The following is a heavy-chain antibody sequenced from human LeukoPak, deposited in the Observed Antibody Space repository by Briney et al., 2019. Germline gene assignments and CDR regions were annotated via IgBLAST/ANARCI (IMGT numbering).Heavy chain of an antibody. CDR3: AGHRGYSGYVHFDY. J-gene: IGHJ4*02. CDR2: IYDSVTT. V-gene: IGHV4-59*01. Sequence: SETLSLTCIISGGSISSYFWSWIRQPPGKGLEWIGYIYDSVTTNYNPSLKSRVTISVDTSKNQVSLKVTSVTAADMAVYYCAGHRGYSGYVHFDYWGRGNLVTVSS. CDR1: GGSISSYF. D-gene: IGHD5-12*01.